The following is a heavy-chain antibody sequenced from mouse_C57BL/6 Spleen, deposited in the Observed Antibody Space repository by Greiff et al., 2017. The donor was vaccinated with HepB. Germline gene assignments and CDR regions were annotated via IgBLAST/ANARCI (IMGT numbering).Heavy chain of an antibody. Sequence: EVQLVESGPGLVKPSQSLSLTCSVTGYSITSGYYWNWIRQFPGNKLEWMGYISYDGSNNYNPSLKNRISITRDTSKNQFFLKLNSVTTEDTATYYCARGSGGWFSYFDVWGTGTTVTVSS. CDR2: ISYDGSN. CDR3: ARGSGGWFSYFDV. J-gene: IGHJ1*03. V-gene: IGHV3-6*01. CDR1: GYSITSGYY. D-gene: IGHD2-3*01.